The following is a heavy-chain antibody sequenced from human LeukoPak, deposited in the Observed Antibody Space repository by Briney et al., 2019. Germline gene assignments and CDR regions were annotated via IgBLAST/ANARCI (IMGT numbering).Heavy chain of an antibody. D-gene: IGHD5-24*01. CDR3: ARTLSDIRDGYNYWFDP. Sequence: EASVKVSCKASGYTFTSYGISWVRQAPGQGLEWMGWISAYNGNTNYAQKLQGRVTMTTDTSTSTAYMELRSLRSDDTAVYYCARTLSDIRDGYNYWFDPWGQGTLVTVSS. J-gene: IGHJ5*02. CDR1: GYTFTSYG. CDR2: ISAYNGNT. V-gene: IGHV1-18*01.